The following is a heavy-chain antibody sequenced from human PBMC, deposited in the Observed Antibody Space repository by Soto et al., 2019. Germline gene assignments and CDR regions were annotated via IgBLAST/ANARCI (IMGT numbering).Heavy chain of an antibody. J-gene: IGHJ4*02. V-gene: IGHV4-4*02. CDR1: GHSMNSW. D-gene: IGHD2-21*02. CDR2: IYESGIT. Sequence: QVQLRESGPGLMKPSGTLSLTCAVSGHSMNSWWSWVRQPPGKGLEWIGEIYESGITYYNPSLQSRVTISLDKSRNQFSLRLTSVTAADTAFYYCARTVTYYIGDWGQGTLVTVSS. CDR3: ARTVTYYIGD.